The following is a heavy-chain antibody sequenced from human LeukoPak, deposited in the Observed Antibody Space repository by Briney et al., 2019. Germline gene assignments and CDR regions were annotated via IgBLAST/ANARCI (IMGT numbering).Heavy chain of an antibody. V-gene: IGHV4-61*02. CDR2: IYSSGST. J-gene: IGHJ3*02. CDR1: GGSISSGSYY. D-gene: IGHD5-24*01. Sequence: SQTLSLTCTVSGGSISSGSYYWSWIRQPAGKGLEWIGRIYSSGSTNYNPSLKSRVAISVDTSKNQFSLKLSSVTAADTAFYYCGRVEMPPQGHVFDIWAKGTRVTVS. CDR3: GRVEMPPQGHVFDI.